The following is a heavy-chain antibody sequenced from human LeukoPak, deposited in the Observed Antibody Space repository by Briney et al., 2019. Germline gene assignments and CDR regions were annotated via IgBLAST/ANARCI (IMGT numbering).Heavy chain of an antibody. V-gene: IGHV1-46*01. CDR1: GYTFTNYY. CDR2: INPAGGST. J-gene: IGHJ4*02. Sequence: ASVKVSCKASGYTFTNYYIHWVRQAPGQGLEWMGIINPAGGSTGYAQKFQGRVTMTRDTLTSTVYMELSSLTSEDTALYYCARESTAFDYWGQGTLVTVSS. CDR3: ARESTAFDY.